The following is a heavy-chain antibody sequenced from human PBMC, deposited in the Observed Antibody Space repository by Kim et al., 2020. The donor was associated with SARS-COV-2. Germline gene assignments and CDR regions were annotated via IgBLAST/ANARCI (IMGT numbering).Heavy chain of an antibody. J-gene: IGHJ4*02. V-gene: IGHV3-21*01. Sequence: GGSLRLSCAASGFTFSSYSMNWVRQAPGKGLEWVSSISSSSSYIYYADSVKGRLTISRDNTKNSLYLQMNSLRPEDTAVYYCARGGAEYYDILTGPDPFDYWGQGTLVTVSS. CDR3: ARGGAEYYDILTGPDPFDY. CDR2: ISSSSSYI. CDR1: GFTFSSYS. D-gene: IGHD3-9*01.